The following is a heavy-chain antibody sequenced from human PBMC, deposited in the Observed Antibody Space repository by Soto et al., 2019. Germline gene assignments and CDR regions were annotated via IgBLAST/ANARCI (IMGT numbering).Heavy chain of an antibody. CDR2: IYHSGST. J-gene: IGHJ6*02. CDR3: ASGYCSSTSCYTGYYYYGMDV. D-gene: IGHD2-2*02. V-gene: IGHV4-4*02. CDR1: GGSISSSNW. Sequence: SETLSLTCAVSGGSISSSNWWRWVRQPPGKGLEWMGEIYHSGSTNYNPSLKSRVTISVDKSKNQFSLKLSSVTAADTAVYYCASGYCSSTSCYTGYYYYGMDVWGQGTTVTVSS.